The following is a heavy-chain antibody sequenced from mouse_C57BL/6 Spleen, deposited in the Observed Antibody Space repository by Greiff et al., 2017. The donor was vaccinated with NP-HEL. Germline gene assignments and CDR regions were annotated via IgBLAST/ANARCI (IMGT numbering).Heavy chain of an antibody. V-gene: IGHV1-82*01. CDR1: GYAFSSSW. Sequence: QVQLQQSGPELVKPGASVKISCKASGYAFSSSWMNWVKQRPGKGLEWIGRIYPGDGDTNYNGKFKGKATLTADKSSSTAYMQLSSLTSEDSAVYFCAKEDSSGSMDYWGQGTSVTVSS. CDR3: AKEDSSGSMDY. CDR2: IYPGDGDT. D-gene: IGHD3-2*02. J-gene: IGHJ4*01.